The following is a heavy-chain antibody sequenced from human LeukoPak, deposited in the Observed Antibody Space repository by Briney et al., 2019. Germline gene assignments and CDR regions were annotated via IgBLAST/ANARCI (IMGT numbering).Heavy chain of an antibody. Sequence: SQTLSLTCTVSGGSISSGDYYLSWIRQPPGKGLEWIGCIYYSGSTYYNPSLKSRVTISVDTSKNQFSLKLSSVTAADTAVYYCARDDSSGYALDYWGQGTLVTVSS. V-gene: IGHV4-30-4*08. CDR3: ARDDSSGYALDY. CDR1: GGSISSGDYY. CDR2: IYYSGST. J-gene: IGHJ4*02. D-gene: IGHD3-22*01.